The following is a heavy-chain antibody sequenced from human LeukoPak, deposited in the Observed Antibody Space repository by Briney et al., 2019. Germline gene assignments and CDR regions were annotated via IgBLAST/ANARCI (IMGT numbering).Heavy chain of an antibody. CDR1: GFSFSSYR. J-gene: IGHJ4*02. D-gene: IGHD2-2*01. V-gene: IGHV3-21*06. CDR3: AREGFGWVSREDY. Sequence: GGSLRLSCAASGFSFSSYRMNWVRQAPGKGLELVSSVSNSGDYIHYADSVKGRFTISRDNSKNSLYLQMNSLSAEDTALYYCAREGFGWVSREDYWGQGTLVTVSS. CDR2: VSNSGDYI.